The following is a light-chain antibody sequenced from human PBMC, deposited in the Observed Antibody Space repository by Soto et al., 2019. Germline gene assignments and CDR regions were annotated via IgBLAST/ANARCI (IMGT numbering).Light chain of an antibody. CDR3: QQYGNSPWT. CDR1: QSVSSN. Sequence: EIVITQSPATLSVSPGERATLSCRASQSVSSNLAWYQQKPGQPPRLLIYGVSSRATGIPDRFSGSGSGPDFTLTISRLEPEDLAVYYCQQYGNSPWTFGQGTKVDIK. J-gene: IGKJ1*01. V-gene: IGKV3-20*01. CDR2: GVS.